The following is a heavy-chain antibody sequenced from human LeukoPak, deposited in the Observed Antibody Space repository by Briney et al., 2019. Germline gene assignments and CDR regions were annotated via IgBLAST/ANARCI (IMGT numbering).Heavy chain of an antibody. CDR1: GGSISSNSYY. Sequence: PSETLSLTCTVSGGSISSNSYYWGWIRQPPGKGLEWIGTISYSGNTYYNPSLKSRVTISLDTSKNQFSLKLSSVTAADTAVYYCARDGIGWFGESDNYYYYYMDVWGKGTTVTISS. CDR3: ARDGIGWFGESDNYYYYYMDV. D-gene: IGHD3-10*01. V-gene: IGHV4-39*07. CDR2: ISYSGNT. J-gene: IGHJ6*03.